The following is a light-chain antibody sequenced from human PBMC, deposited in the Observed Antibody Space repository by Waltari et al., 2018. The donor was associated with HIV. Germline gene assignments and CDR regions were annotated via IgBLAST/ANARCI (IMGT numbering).Light chain of an antibody. CDR1: RSNIGTNS. J-gene: IGLJ2*01. CDR2: RNK. CDR3: AVWDDTLRGV. V-gene: IGLV1-47*01. Sequence: QSVLTQPPSASGTPGQRVTIPCSGSRSNIGTNSVYWYQQLPGTAPKRFIHRNKHRPSGVADRFSGSKSGTSASLASYGLRSEDEANYYCAVWDDTLRGVFGGGTKLTVL.